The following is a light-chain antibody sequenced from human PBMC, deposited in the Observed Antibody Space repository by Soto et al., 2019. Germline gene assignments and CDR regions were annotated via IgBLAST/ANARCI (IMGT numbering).Light chain of an antibody. CDR1: STDVGSYNV. J-gene: IGLJ2*01. CDR2: EVS. Sequence: QSALTQPASVSGSPGQSITISCTGTSTDVGSYNVVSWYQHHPGKAPKLMLYEVSKRPSGVSNRFSGSKSDNTASLTISGLQAEDEADYYCCSYAGSSTFVFGGGTKLTVL. V-gene: IGLV2-23*02. CDR3: CSYAGSSTFV.